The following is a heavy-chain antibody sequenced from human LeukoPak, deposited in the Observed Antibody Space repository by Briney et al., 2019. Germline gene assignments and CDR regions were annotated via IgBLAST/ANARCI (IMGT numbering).Heavy chain of an antibody. CDR1: GFSLTTSGVG. Sequence: ESGPTLVKPTQTLTLTCTFSGFSLTTSGVGVGWIRQPPEKALEWLTLIYWDDDKRYSPSLKSRLTITKDTSKNQVALTMTNMDPVDTATYYCAHSNLRSISGGFDYWGQGTLVTVSS. D-gene: IGHD4-17*01. CDR2: IYWDDDK. J-gene: IGHJ4*02. V-gene: IGHV2-5*02. CDR3: AHSNLRSISGGFDY.